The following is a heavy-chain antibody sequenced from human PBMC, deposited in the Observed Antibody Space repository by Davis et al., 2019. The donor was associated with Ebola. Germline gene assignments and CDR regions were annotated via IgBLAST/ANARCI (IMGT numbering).Heavy chain of an antibody. CDR2: IYYSGST. CDR1: GGSISSYY. Sequence: PSETLSLTCTVSGGSISSYYWSWIRQPPGKGLEWIGYIYYSGSTNYNPSLKSRVTISVDTSKNQFSLKLSSVTAADTAVYYCARIWSGYDYYYYMDVWGKGTTVTVSS. CDR3: ARIWSGYDYYYYMDV. V-gene: IGHV4-59*01. D-gene: IGHD3-3*01. J-gene: IGHJ6*03.